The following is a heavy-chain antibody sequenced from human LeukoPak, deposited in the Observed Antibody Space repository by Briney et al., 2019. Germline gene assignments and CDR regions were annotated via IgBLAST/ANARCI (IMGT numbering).Heavy chain of an antibody. CDR3: ASVRAGNYYYYYMDV. CDR2: IYDTGAT. CDR1: GSMINHF. J-gene: IGHJ6*03. V-gene: IGHV4-59*11. D-gene: IGHD3-16*01. Sequence: SETLSLTCTVFGSMINHFWSWIRQPPGKGLEWIGYIYDTGATDYNPSLKSRVTISVDTSKNQFSLKLSSVTAADTAVYYCASVRAGNYYYYYMDVWGKGTTVTVSS.